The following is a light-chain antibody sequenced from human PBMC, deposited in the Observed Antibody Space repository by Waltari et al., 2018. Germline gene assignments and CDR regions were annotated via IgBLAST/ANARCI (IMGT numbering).Light chain of an antibody. CDR3: SSYISSSTLEL. Sequence: QSALTQPASVSGSPGQSITLSCTGNSSDVGGYNYVSWYQQHPGKAPKLMIYDVSNRPSGVSNRFSGSKSGNTASLTISGLQAEDEADYYCSSYISSSTLELFGGGTSLTVL. J-gene: IGLJ2*01. V-gene: IGLV2-14*03. CDR2: DVS. CDR1: SSDVGGYNY.